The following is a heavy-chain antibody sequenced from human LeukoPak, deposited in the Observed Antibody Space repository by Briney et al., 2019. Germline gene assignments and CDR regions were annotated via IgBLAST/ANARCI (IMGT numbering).Heavy chain of an antibody. CDR2: INWNGGST. D-gene: IGHD1-26*01. CDR1: GFTFDDYG. CDR3: ARDPYSGSYGADYYYYMDV. J-gene: IGHJ6*03. Sequence: AGGSLRLSCAASGFTFDDYGMSWVRQAPGKGLEWVSGINWNGGSTGYADSVKGRFTISRDNAKNSLYLQMNSLRAEDTAVYYCARDPYSGSYGADYYYYMDVWGKGTTVTISS. V-gene: IGHV3-20*04.